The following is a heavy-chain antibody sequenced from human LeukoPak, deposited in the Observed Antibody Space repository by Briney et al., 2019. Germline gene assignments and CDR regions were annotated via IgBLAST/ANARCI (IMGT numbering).Heavy chain of an antibody. Sequence: GASVKVSCKASGYTFTGYNMHWVRQAPGQGLEWMGRINPNSGGTNYAQRFQGRVTMTRDTSISTAYMELSRLRSDDTAVYYCARDRAAGDFDYWGQGTLVTVSS. D-gene: IGHD6-13*01. J-gene: IGHJ4*02. CDR3: ARDRAAGDFDY. V-gene: IGHV1-2*06. CDR2: INPNSGGT. CDR1: GYTFTGYN.